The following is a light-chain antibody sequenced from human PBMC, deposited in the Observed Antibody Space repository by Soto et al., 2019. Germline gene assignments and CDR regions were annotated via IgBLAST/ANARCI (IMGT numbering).Light chain of an antibody. Sequence: QSVLTQPASVSGSPGQSITISCSGTSSDVGGYNFVSWYQVHPGKAPRLILYDVSSRPSGVSYRFSGSKSANTASLNISRLQAGDEDDYYCSSYTTPTSLVVFGGGTKVTVL. V-gene: IGLV2-14*03. CDR3: SSYTTPTSLVV. J-gene: IGLJ2*01. CDR1: SSDVGGYNF. CDR2: DVS.